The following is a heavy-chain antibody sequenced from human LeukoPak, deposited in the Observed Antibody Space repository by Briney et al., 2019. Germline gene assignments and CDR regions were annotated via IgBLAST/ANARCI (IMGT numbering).Heavy chain of an antibody. D-gene: IGHD3-22*01. CDR3: AKDSSSYDWGYMDV. Sequence: QSGGSLRLSCAASGFTFSMCPMSWVRQAPGKGLEWVSAISPSGDDKFYADSVKGRFTISRDNSKNTLYLEMNSLRAEDTAVYYCAKDSSSYDWGYMDVWGKGTTVTISS. J-gene: IGHJ6*03. CDR1: GFTFSMCP. CDR2: ISPSGDDK. V-gene: IGHV3-23*01.